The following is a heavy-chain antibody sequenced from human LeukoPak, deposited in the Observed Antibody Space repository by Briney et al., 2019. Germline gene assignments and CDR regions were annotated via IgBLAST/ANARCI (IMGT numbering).Heavy chain of an antibody. V-gene: IGHV4-34*01. J-gene: IGHJ4*02. CDR3: ARGTTNTVTKTLKVDY. CDR2: INHSGST. D-gene: IGHD4-11*01. CDR1: GGSFSGNN. Sequence: SETLSLTCAVYGGSFSGNNWSWVRQPPGKRVEWMGEINHSGSTNYNPSLKSRVTISVATSKNQFSLKLSSVTAADTAVYYCARGTTNTVTKTLKVDYWGQGTLVTVSS.